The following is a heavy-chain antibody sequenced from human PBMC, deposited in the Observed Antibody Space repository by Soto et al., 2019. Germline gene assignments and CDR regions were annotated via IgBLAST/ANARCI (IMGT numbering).Heavy chain of an antibody. CDR2: ISSDGSST. Sequence: GGSLRLSCAASGFTFSSYWMHWVRQAPGKGLVWVSRISSDGSSTSYADSVKGRFTISRDNAKNTLYLQMNSLRAEDTAVYYCARLGGSGAFDIWGQGTMVTVSS. V-gene: IGHV3-74*01. D-gene: IGHD2-15*01. J-gene: IGHJ3*02. CDR1: GFTFSSYW. CDR3: ARLGGSGAFDI.